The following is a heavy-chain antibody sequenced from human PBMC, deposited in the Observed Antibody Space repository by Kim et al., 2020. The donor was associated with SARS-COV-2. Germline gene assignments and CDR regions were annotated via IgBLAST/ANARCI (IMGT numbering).Heavy chain of an antibody. CDR1: GFTFSSYW. J-gene: IGHJ4*02. CDR2: IKQDGSDK. V-gene: IGHV3-7*01. D-gene: IGHD4-17*01. Sequence: GGSLRLSCAASGFTFSSYWMSWVRQAPGKGLEWVANIKQDGSDKYYVGSVKGRFTISRDNAKNSLYLQMNTLRAEDTAIYYCARERYGDSFDYWGQGTLVTVSS. CDR3: ARERYGDSFDY.